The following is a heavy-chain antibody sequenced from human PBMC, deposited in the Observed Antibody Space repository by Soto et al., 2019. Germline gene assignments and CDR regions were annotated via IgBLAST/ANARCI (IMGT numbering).Heavy chain of an antibody. CDR2: ISAYNGNT. V-gene: IGHV1-18*01. CDR3: ARDHYYDSSGLDV. Sequence: XSVKVSFNASGYTFTSYGISWVRHSPGQGLEWMGWISAYNGNTNYAQKLQGRVTMTTDTSTSTAYMELRSLRSDDTAVYYCARDHYYDSSGLDVWGQGTTVTVSS. J-gene: IGHJ6*02. CDR1: GYTFTSYG. D-gene: IGHD3-22*01.